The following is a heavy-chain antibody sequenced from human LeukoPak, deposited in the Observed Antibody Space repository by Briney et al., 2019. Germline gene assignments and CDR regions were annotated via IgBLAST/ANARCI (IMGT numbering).Heavy chain of an antibody. CDR3: ASGGSYTTDAFDI. D-gene: IGHD3-16*01. Sequence: GGSLRLSCAASGFTFSSYAMHWVRQAPGKGLEWVAVISYDGSNKYYADSVKGRFTISRDNSKNTLYLQMNSLRAEDTAVYYCASGGSYTTDAFDIWGQGTMVTVSS. CDR2: ISYDGSNK. V-gene: IGHV3-30-3*01. J-gene: IGHJ3*02. CDR1: GFTFSSYA.